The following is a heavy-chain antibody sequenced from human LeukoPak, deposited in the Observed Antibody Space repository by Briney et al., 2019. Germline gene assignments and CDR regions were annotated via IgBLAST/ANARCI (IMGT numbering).Heavy chain of an antibody. J-gene: IGHJ4*02. CDR1: GYSISSGYY. CDR2: IYYSGST. Sequence: PSETLSLTCTVSGYSISSGYYWGWIRQPPGKGLEWIGYIYYSGSTNYNPSLKSRVTISVDTSKNQFSLKLSSVTAADTAVYYCARAIGRYYDSSGYEYYFDYWGQGTLVTVSS. D-gene: IGHD3-22*01. V-gene: IGHV4-61*01. CDR3: ARAIGRYYDSSGYEYYFDY.